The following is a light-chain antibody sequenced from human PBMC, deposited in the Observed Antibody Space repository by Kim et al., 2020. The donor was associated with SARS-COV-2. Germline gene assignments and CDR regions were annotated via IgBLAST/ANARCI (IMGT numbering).Light chain of an antibody. CDR2: GAS. V-gene: IGKV3-20*01. Sequence: PPGERDTLSCRASQSVSGSYLAWYQQKPGQAPRLLIYGASSRATGIPDRFSGSGSGTDFTLTISRLEPEDFAVYYCQQYGSSRTFGQGTKVDIK. CDR3: QQYGSSRT. J-gene: IGKJ1*01. CDR1: QSVSGSY.